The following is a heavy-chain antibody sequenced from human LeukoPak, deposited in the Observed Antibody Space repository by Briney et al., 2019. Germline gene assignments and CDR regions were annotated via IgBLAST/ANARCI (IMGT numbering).Heavy chain of an antibody. J-gene: IGHJ4*02. Sequence: SETLSLTCAVYGGSFSGYYWSWIRQPPGKGLEWIGEINHSGSTNYNPSLKSRVTISVDTSKNQFSLKLSSVTAADTAVYYCARHPYGDYPIDYWGQGTLVTVSS. D-gene: IGHD4-17*01. CDR3: ARHPYGDYPIDY. CDR1: GGSFSGYY. V-gene: IGHV4-34*01. CDR2: INHSGST.